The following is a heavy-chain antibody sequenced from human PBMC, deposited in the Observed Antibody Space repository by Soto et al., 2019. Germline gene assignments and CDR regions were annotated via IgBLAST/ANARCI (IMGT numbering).Heavy chain of an antibody. CDR1: GYTFTGYY. CDR2: INPNSGGT. CDR3: AREEDIVVVVAANNWFDP. D-gene: IGHD2-15*01. Sequence: EASVKVSCKASGYTFTGYYMHWVRQAPGQGLEWMGWINPNSGGTNYAQKFQGRVTMTRDTSISTAYMELSRLRSDDTAVYYCAREEDIVVVVAANNWFDPWGQGTLVTVSS. V-gene: IGHV1-2*02. J-gene: IGHJ5*02.